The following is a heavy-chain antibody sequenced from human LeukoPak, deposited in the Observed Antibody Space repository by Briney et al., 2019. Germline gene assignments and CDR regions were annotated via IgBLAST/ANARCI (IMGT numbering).Heavy chain of an antibody. CDR2: IYYSGST. CDR3: ARRMITFGGVIV. Sequence: SETLSLTCTVSDGSISSSSYYWGWIRQPPGKGLEWIGSIYYSGSTYYNPSLKSRVTISVDTSKNQFSLKLSSVTAADTAVYYCARRMITFGGVIVWGQGTLVTVSS. V-gene: IGHV4-39*01. J-gene: IGHJ4*02. CDR1: DGSISSSSYY. D-gene: IGHD3-16*02.